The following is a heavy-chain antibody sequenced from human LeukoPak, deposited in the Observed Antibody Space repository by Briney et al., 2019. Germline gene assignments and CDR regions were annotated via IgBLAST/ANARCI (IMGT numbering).Heavy chain of an antibody. CDR2: ISGSGGST. D-gene: IGHD3-3*01. CDR3: AKDRGDFWSGSPTNY. Sequence: AGGSLRLSCAASGFDFGAYEMNWVRQAPGKGLEWVSAISGSGGSTYYADSVKGRFTISRDNSKNTLYLQMNSLRAEDTAVYYCAKDRGDFWSGSPTNYWGQGTLVTVSS. V-gene: IGHV3-23*01. CDR1: GFDFGAYE. J-gene: IGHJ4*02.